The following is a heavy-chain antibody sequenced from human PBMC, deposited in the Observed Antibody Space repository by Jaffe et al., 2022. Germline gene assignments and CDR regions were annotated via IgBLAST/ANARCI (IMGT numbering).Heavy chain of an antibody. CDR2: INSDGKTI. CDR1: GFTFSSYW. D-gene: IGHD3-3*02. J-gene: IGHJ4*02. CDR3: ARQKHGHFWSSSPGLFDS. Sequence: EVQLVESGGGLVQPGGSLRLSCAASGFTFSSYWMHWVRQVPGKGLVWVSCINSDGKTINYADSVKGRFTISRDNAKNTLYLQMNSLTVEDRAVYYCARQKHGHFWSSSPGLFDSWGQGTLVTVSS. V-gene: IGHV3-74*01.